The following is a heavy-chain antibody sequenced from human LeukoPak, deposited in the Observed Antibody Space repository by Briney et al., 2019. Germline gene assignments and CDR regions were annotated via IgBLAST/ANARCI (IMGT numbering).Heavy chain of an antibody. V-gene: IGHV3-21*01. J-gene: IGHJ4*02. CDR2: ISSTSSYI. CDR3: ARDGRSAWYEDS. Sequence: GGSLRLSCAASGFTFSGYSMNWVRQAPGKGLEWVSSISSTSSYIYYADSVEGRFTISRDNAKNSLFLQMNNVRVEDAAVYFCARDGRSAWYEDSWGQGTLVTVSS. D-gene: IGHD6-13*01. CDR1: GFTFSGYS.